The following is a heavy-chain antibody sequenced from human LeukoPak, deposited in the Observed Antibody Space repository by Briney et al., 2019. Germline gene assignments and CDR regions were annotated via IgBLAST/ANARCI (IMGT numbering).Heavy chain of an antibody. CDR2: INPNSGGT. D-gene: IGHD3-22*01. V-gene: IGHV1-2*02. CDR3: ARGPSMIVVVGSFDY. CDR1: GYTFTGYY. J-gene: IGHJ4*02. Sequence: ASVKVSCKASGYTFTGYYMHWVRQAPGQGLEWMGWINPNSGGTNYAQKFQGRVTMTRDTSISTAYMELSRLRSDDTDVYYCARGPSMIVVVGSFDYWGQGTLVTVPS.